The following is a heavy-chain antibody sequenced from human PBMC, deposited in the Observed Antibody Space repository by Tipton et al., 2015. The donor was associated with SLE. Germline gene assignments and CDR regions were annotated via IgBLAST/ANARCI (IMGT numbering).Heavy chain of an antibody. CDR3: ARQTSSGSTHR. CDR2: INHSGST. V-gene: IGHV4-34*01. CDR1: GGSFSAYY. Sequence: LRLSCAVYGGSFSAYYWTWIRQPPGKGLEWIGEINHSGSTHYNPSLKSRVSISVDTSKNQFSLKLSSVTAADTAVYYCARQTSSGSTHRWGQGILVTVFS. J-gene: IGHJ5*02. D-gene: IGHD6-19*01.